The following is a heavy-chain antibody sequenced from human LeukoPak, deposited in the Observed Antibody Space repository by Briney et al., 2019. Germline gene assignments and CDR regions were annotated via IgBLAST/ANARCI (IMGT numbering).Heavy chain of an antibody. J-gene: IGHJ4*02. CDR1: GFTFSDHY. Sequence: GGSLRLSCAASGFTFSDHYMSWIRQAPGKGLEWVSYISSSSSYTNYADSVKSRFTISRDNAKNSLYLQMNSLRAEDTAVYYCARSGRYFDWLRDYWGQGTLVTVSS. V-gene: IGHV3-11*06. D-gene: IGHD3-9*01. CDR2: ISSSSSYT. CDR3: ARSGRYFDWLRDY.